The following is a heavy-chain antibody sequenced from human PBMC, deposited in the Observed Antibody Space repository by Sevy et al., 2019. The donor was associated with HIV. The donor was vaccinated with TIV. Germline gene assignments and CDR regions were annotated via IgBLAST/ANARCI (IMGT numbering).Heavy chain of an antibody. CDR2: IYHSGSS. CDR3: ARVIAVAGTPDAFGI. J-gene: IGHJ3*02. D-gene: IGHD6-19*01. Sequence: SETLSLTCTVSGYSISSGYYWGWIRQPPGKGLEWIGSIYHSGSSYYNPSLKSRVTISVDTSKNQFSLKLSSVTAADTAVYYCARVIAVAGTPDAFGIWGQGTMVTVSS. CDR1: GYSISSGYY. V-gene: IGHV4-38-2*02.